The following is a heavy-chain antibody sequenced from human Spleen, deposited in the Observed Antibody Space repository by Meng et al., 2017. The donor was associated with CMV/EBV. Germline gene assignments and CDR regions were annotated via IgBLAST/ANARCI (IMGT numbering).Heavy chain of an antibody. V-gene: IGHV4-4*02. CDR1: GGAISRSNW. CDR3: ARIERRRILKYCGSDCSTTDY. J-gene: IGHJ4*02. CDR2: IYHSGST. Sequence: QVQLQESGPGLVKPSGTLSLTCAGAGGAISRSNWWTWVRQVPGKGLEWIGEIYHSGSTNYNPSLKSRVTISVDKFKNQFSLKLGSVTAADTAVYYCARIERRRILKYCGSDCSTTDYWGQGTLVTVSS. D-gene: IGHD2-21*02.